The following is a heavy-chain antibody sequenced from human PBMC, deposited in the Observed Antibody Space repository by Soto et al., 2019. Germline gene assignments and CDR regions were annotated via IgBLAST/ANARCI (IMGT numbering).Heavy chain of an antibody. D-gene: IGHD2-15*01. CDR2: ISLHNGDT. J-gene: IGHJ4*02. Sequence: QVHLVQSGAEVKKPGASVKVSCKAVGIGYGISWVRQAPGQGLEWMGWISLHNGDTNNAPNLQGRITMTTDTSTSTTYMELRSLRSDDTAVYYCATDEKDDCSSINCHYFDHWGQGTLVTVSS. CDR3: ATDEKDDCSSINCHYFDH. CDR1: GIGYG. V-gene: IGHV1-18*04.